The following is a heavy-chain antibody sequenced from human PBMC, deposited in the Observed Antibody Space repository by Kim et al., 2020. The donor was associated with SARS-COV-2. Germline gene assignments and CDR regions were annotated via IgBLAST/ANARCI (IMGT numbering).Heavy chain of an antibody. CDR3: AREPAVVGATDY. V-gene: IGHV1-18*01. J-gene: IGHJ4*02. Sequence: NYAQKRQGRVTMTSDTSTSTAYMELRSLGSEDAAVYYCAREPAVVGATDYWGQGTLVTVSS. D-gene: IGHD1-26*01.